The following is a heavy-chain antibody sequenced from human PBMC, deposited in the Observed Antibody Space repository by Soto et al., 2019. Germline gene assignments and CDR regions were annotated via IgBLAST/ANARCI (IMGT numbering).Heavy chain of an antibody. CDR3: ARRLYYDSSGFEGGGMDV. CDR2: IYYSGST. D-gene: IGHD3-22*01. V-gene: IGHV4-39*01. J-gene: IGHJ6*02. Sequence: SETLSLTCTVSGGSISRYYWGWIRQPPGKGLEWIGSIYYSGSTYYNPSLKSRVTISVDTSKNQFSLKLSSVTAADTAVYYCARRLYYDSSGFEGGGMDVWGQGTTVTVSS. CDR1: GGSISRYY.